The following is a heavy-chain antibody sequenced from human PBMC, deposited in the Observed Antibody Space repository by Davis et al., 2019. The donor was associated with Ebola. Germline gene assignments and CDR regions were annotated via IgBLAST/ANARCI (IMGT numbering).Heavy chain of an antibody. CDR3: ARLRYSDY. D-gene: IGHD3-9*01. V-gene: IGHV3-7*01. J-gene: IGHJ4*02. CDR1: GFTFSRHW. CDR2: IKEDGSEK. Sequence: GGSLRLSCAASGFTFSRHWMSWVRQAPGKGLEWVANIKEDGSEKNYVDSVKGRFTISRDNAKNSLYLQMNSLRVEDAAVYYCARLRYSDYWGQGTLVTVSS.